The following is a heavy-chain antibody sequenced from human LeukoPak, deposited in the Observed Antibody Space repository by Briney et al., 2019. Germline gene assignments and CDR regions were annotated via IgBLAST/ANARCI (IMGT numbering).Heavy chain of an antibody. CDR2: ISWEGHTT. V-gene: IGHV3-43*01. CDR1: GFTFDDYA. Sequence: PGGSLRLSCAASGFTFDDYAMHWVRQAPGKGLQWVSLISWEGHTTYYADSVRGRFTISRDNTKNSLFLEMKSLATDDTAFYYCTRGTDFGSPTNYFDHWGQGTLVSVSS. D-gene: IGHD3-10*01. CDR3: TRGTDFGSPTNYFDH. J-gene: IGHJ4*02.